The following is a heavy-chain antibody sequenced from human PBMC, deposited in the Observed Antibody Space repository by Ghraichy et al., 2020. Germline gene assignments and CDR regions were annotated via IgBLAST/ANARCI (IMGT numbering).Heavy chain of an antibody. Sequence: SETLSLTCTVSGGSISSYYWSWIRQPPGKGLEWIGYIYYSGSTNYNPSLKSRVTISVDTSKNQFSLKLSSVTAADTAVYYCARDLTIFGVADPGHAFDIWGQGTMVTVSS. D-gene: IGHD3-3*01. CDR2: IYYSGST. V-gene: IGHV4-59*01. CDR3: ARDLTIFGVADPGHAFDI. CDR1: GGSISSYY. J-gene: IGHJ3*02.